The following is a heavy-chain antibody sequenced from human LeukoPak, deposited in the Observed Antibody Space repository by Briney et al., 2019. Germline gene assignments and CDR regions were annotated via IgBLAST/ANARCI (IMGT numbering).Heavy chain of an antibody. Sequence: GGSLRLSCAASGFSFSDYAMHWVRQAPDKGLEWVAVIAYDGSSKFYADSVKGRFTISRDPSKNTLYLQMSSLRAEDTAMYYCATDPRHYGSGTYLEYFHHWGQGTLVTVSS. J-gene: IGHJ1*01. D-gene: IGHD3-10*01. CDR3: ATDPRHYGSGTYLEYFHH. V-gene: IGHV3-30*04. CDR2: IAYDGSSK. CDR1: GFSFSDYA.